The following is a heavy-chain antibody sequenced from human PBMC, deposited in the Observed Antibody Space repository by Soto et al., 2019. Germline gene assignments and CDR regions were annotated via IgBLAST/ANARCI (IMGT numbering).Heavy chain of an antibody. CDR1: GYTFTSYG. CDR3: ARAEYSSSSYHYYMDV. D-gene: IGHD6-6*01. J-gene: IGHJ6*03. V-gene: IGHV1-18*01. CDR2: ISAYNGNT. Sequence: QVQLVQSGAEVKKPGASVKVSCKASGYTFTSYGISWVRQAPGQGLEWMGWISAYNGNTNYAQKLQGRVTMTTATSTSTGYMELRSIRSDDTAVYYCARAEYSSSSYHYYMDVWGKGTTVTVSS.